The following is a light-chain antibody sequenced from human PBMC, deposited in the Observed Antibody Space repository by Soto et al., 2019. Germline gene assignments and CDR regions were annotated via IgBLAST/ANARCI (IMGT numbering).Light chain of an antibody. J-gene: IGKJ5*01. V-gene: IGKV3-15*01. Sequence: EIVMTQSPATLSVSPGERATLSRRASQSIGSNLAWFQQKPGQAPRLLIYVASTRATGIPARFSGSGTGSEFTLTISSLQSEDFAVYYCQQYANWPITFGQGTRLEIK. CDR2: VAS. CDR3: QQYANWPIT. CDR1: QSIGSN.